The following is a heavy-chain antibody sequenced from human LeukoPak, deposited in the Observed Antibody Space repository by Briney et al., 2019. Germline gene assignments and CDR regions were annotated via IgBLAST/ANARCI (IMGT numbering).Heavy chain of an antibody. CDR3: ARGVLYYDSSGYPDY. Sequence: SETLSLTCAVSGGSISSGGYSWSWIRQPPGKGLEWLGYIYYSGSTYYNPSLKSRVTISVDTSKNLFSLKLSSVTAADTAVYYCARGVLYYDSSGYPDYWGQGTLVTVSS. V-gene: IGHV4-30-4*07. CDR1: GGSISSGGYS. CDR2: IYYSGST. D-gene: IGHD3-22*01. J-gene: IGHJ4*02.